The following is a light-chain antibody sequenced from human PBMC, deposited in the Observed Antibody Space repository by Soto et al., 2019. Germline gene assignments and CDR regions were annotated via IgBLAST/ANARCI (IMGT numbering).Light chain of an antibody. J-gene: IGKJ5*01. CDR2: DAS. CDR1: QNINNY. Sequence: DLHMTKTPSSLSASVGDRVTIACQASQNINNYLNWYQQKPGRAPKLLIYDASNLEAGVPSRFRGSGSGTDFTFTISRLQPEDIATYYCQQYENLPTFGQGTRLEI. CDR3: QQYENLPT. V-gene: IGKV1-33*01.